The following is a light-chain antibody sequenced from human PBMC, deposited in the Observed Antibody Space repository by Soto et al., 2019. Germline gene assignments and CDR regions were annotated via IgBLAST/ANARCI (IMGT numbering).Light chain of an antibody. CDR2: DAS. V-gene: IGKV1-5*01. CDR1: QSISSW. J-gene: IGKJ2*01. CDR3: QQYNSYT. Sequence: DIPMTQSPSTLSASVGDRVTITCRASQSISSWLAWYQQKPGKAPKLLIYDASSLESGVPSRFSGSGSGTVFTLTISSLQPDDFATYYCQQYNSYTFGQGTKLEIK.